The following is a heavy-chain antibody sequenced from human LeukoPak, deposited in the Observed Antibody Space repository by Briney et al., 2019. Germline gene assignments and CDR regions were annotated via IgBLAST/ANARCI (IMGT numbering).Heavy chain of an antibody. V-gene: IGHV1-3*01. J-gene: IGHJ4*02. CDR3: ARTKSVRGDSSPLGY. D-gene: IGHD3-10*01. CDR2: INAGNGNT. Sequence: ASVKVSCKASGYTFTSYAMHWVRQAPGQRLEWMGWINAGNGNTKYSQKFQGRVTITRDTSASTAYMELSGLRSEDTAVYYCARTKSVRGDSSPLGYWGQGTLVTVSS. CDR1: GYTFTSYA.